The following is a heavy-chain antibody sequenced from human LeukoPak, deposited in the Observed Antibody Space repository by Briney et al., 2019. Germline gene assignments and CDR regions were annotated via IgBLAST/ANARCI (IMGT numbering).Heavy chain of an antibody. Sequence: ASVKVSCKASGYTFTSYGISWVRQAPGQGLEWMGWISAYNGNTNYAQKLQGRVTMTTDTSTSTAYMELRSLRSDDTAVYYCARASAGYGSGSYALSFWGQGTLVTVSS. D-gene: IGHD3-10*01. CDR3: ARASAGYGSGSYALSF. V-gene: IGHV1-18*01. CDR1: GYTFTSYG. CDR2: ISAYNGNT. J-gene: IGHJ4*02.